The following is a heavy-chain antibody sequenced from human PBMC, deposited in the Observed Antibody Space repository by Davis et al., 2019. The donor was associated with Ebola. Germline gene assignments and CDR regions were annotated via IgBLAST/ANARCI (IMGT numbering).Heavy chain of an antibody. J-gene: IGHJ5*02. D-gene: IGHD3-16*02. CDR3: ARGMITFGGVIAPFDP. Sequence: SETLSLTCAVYGGSFSGYYWSWIRQPPGKGLEWIGYIYYSGSTNYNPSLKSRVTISVDTSKNQFSLKLSSVTAADTAVYYCARGMITFGGVIAPFDPWGQGTLVTVSS. CDR1: GGSFSGYY. V-gene: IGHV4-59*01. CDR2: IYYSGST.